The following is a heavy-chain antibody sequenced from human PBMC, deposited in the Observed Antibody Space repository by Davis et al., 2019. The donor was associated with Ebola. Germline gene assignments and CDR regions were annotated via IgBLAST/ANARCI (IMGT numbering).Heavy chain of an antibody. Sequence: ASVKVSCKASEYTLTGYYIHWVRQAPGQGPEWMGWLNPDSAGTSYAQKFQGRVTMTRDTSMRTAYMELTGLASDDTAVFYCARGKRVFDYWGQGTLVTVSS. CDR1: EYTLTGYY. CDR3: ARGKRVFDY. J-gene: IGHJ4*02. V-gene: IGHV1-2*02. CDR2: LNPDSAGT. D-gene: IGHD5-24*01.